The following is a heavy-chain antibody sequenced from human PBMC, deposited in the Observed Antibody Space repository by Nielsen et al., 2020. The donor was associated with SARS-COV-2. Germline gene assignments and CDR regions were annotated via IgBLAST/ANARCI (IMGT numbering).Heavy chain of an antibody. V-gene: IGHV3-66*01. J-gene: IGHJ6*02. CDR1: GFTISSSF. CDR3: ARDNWGRMDV. D-gene: IGHD7-27*01. Sequence: GESLISCGASGFTISSSFMSWVRQAAGKGLDWVSVIYTDGSTSHADSVKGRFTISRDNSKNTLYLQMNSLRAEDTAVYYCARDNWGRMDVWGQGTTVTVSS. CDR2: IYTDGST.